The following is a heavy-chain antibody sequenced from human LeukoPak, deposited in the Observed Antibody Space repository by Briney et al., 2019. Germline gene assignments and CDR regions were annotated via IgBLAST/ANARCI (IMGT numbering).Heavy chain of an antibody. Sequence: PSETLSLTCTVSGGSISSSSYYWGWIRQPPGKGLEWIGSIYYSGSTYYNPSLKSRVTISVDTSKNQFSLKLSSVTAADTAVYYCAKVNTPMRPFDIWGRGTMVTVSS. D-gene: IGHD2-2*02. J-gene: IGHJ3*02. CDR2: IYYSGST. V-gene: IGHV4-39*01. CDR3: AKVNTPMRPFDI. CDR1: GGSISSSSYY.